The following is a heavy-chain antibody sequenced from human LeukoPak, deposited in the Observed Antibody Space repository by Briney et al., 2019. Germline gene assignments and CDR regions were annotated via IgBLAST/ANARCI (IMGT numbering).Heavy chain of an antibody. CDR1: GFTFSTYW. Sequence: PGGSLRISCAASGFTFSTYWMTWVRQAPGKGLEWVANIKPSGTETYYGDPVKGRFTISRDNAKNLLYLQMSSLRAEDMAVYSCGRFGDEAGIDYWGQGTLVTVSS. CDR3: GRFGDEAGIDY. J-gene: IGHJ4*02. D-gene: IGHD3-10*01. V-gene: IGHV3-7*01. CDR2: IKPSGTET.